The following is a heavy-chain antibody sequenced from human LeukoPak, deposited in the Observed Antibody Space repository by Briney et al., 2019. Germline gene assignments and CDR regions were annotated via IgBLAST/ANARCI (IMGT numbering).Heavy chain of an antibody. CDR1: GYTFTSYG. D-gene: IGHD5-18*01. Sequence: ASVKVSCKASGYTFTSYGISWVRQAPGQGLEWMGWFSAYNGNTNYAQKLQGRVTMPTDTSTSTAYMELRSLRSDDTAVYYCARGWRGGHTAMVTLFDYWGQGTLVTVSS. J-gene: IGHJ4*02. CDR3: ARGWRGGHTAMVTLFDY. CDR2: FSAYNGNT. V-gene: IGHV1-18*04.